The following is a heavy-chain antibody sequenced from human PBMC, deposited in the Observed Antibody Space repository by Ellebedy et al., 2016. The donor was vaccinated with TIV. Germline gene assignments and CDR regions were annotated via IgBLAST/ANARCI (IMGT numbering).Heavy chain of an antibody. Sequence: GESLKISCAASGFTFSSYGMHWVRQAPGKGLEWVAVIWYDGSNKYYADSVKGRFTISRDNSKNTLYLQMNSLRAEDTAVYYCAKDQDYVWGSYRLDYWGQGTLVTVSS. J-gene: IGHJ4*02. CDR3: AKDQDYVWGSYRLDY. D-gene: IGHD3-16*02. V-gene: IGHV3-30*02. CDR2: IWYDGSNK. CDR1: GFTFSSYG.